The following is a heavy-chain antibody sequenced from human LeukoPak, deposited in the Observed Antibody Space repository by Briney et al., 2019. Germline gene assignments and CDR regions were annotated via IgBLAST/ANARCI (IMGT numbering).Heavy chain of an antibody. D-gene: IGHD3-9*01. V-gene: IGHV1-18*01. CDR3: ARGASYYDLLTANAGGKSFDY. Sequence: GASVKVSCKASGYTFTSYGISWVRQAPGQGLEWMGWISAYNGNTNYAQKLQGRVTMTTDTSTSTAYMELRSLRSDDTAVYYCARGASYYDLLTANAGGKSFDYWGQGTLVTVSS. J-gene: IGHJ4*02. CDR1: GYTFTSYG. CDR2: ISAYNGNT.